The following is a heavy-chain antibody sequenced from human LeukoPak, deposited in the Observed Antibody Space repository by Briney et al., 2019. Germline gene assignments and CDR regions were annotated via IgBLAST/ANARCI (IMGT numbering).Heavy chain of an antibody. D-gene: IGHD3-22*01. V-gene: IGHV3-53*01. CDR3: ARDGSDYYDKRVPPGIL. Sequence: PGGSLRLSCLASGFTVSDNYMSWVRQAPGMGLEWVSVIYSDGTTHYTDSVKGRFTISRDDSKNTVFLQMNSLGADDTAVYYCARDGSDYYDKRVPPGILWGLGTLVTVSS. CDR1: GFTVSDNY. CDR2: IYSDGTT. J-gene: IGHJ4*02.